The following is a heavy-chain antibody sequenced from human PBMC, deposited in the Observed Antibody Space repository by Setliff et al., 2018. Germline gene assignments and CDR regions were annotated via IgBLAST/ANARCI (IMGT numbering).Heavy chain of an antibody. CDR1: GGTFSSYA. D-gene: IGHD2-15*01. Sequence: ASVKVSCKASGGTFSSYAISWVRQAPGQGLEWMGWINPNSGGTNYAQKFQGRVTMTRDTSISIAYMELSRLRSDDTAVYYCARDQGGCSGGSCYFWFDPWGQGTLVTVSS. CDR2: INPNSGGT. CDR3: ARDQGGCSGGSCYFWFDP. J-gene: IGHJ5*02. V-gene: IGHV1-2*02.